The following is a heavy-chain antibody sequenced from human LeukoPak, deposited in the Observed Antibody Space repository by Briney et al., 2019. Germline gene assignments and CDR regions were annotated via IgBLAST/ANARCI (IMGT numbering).Heavy chain of an antibody. D-gene: IGHD3-22*01. CDR3: ARDSTQRYYYDSSGYYYGVDY. J-gene: IGHJ4*02. CDR1: GYTFTGYY. CDR2: INPNIGGT. V-gene: IGHV1-2*06. Sequence: EASVKVPCKASGYTFTGYYMHWVRQAPGQGLEWMGRINPNIGGTNYAQKFQGRVTMTRDTSISTAYMELSRLRSDDTAVYYCARDSTQRYYYDSSGYYYGVDYWGQGTLVTVSS.